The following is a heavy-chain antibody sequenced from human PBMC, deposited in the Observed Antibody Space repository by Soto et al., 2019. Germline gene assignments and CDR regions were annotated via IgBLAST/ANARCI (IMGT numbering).Heavy chain of an antibody. D-gene: IGHD3-10*01. V-gene: IGHV3-74*01. Sequence: PGGSLRLSCAASGFTFSSYWMHWVRQAPGKGLVWVSRINSDGSSTSYADSVKGRFTISRDNAKNTLYLQMNSLRAEDTAVYYCSRESMVRAAINYNYGMDVWGQGTTVTVSS. CDR1: GFTFSSYW. CDR2: INSDGSST. CDR3: SRESMVRAAINYNYGMDV. J-gene: IGHJ6*02.